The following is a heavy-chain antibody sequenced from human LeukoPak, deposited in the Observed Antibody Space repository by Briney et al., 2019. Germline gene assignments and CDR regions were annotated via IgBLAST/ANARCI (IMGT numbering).Heavy chain of an antibody. V-gene: IGHV3-23*01. Sequence: GGSLRLSCAASGFSFSRYAMYWVRQAPGKGLEWVSAIDSSGDNTYYADSVKGRFTISRDISKNTLFLQMISLRAEDTAVYYCAKRAASGGYFDYWGQGTLVTVSS. CDR3: AKRAASGGYFDY. CDR1: GFSFSRYA. D-gene: IGHD6-25*01. J-gene: IGHJ4*02. CDR2: IDSSGDNT.